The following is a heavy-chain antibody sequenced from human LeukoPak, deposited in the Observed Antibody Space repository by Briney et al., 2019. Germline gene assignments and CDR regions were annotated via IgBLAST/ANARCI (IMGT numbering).Heavy chain of an antibody. Sequence: ASVKVSCKASGYTFTTYFMHWVRQAPGQGLEWMGLITPSGDGTSYAQRFRGRITMTRDASTTTLYMERTSLTSEATPVYYCAREADGFKRFDYWGQGSLVTVSS. V-gene: IGHV1-46*01. CDR1: GYTFTTYF. J-gene: IGHJ4*02. CDR3: AREADGFKRFDY. CDR2: ITPSGDGT. D-gene: IGHD2-2*03.